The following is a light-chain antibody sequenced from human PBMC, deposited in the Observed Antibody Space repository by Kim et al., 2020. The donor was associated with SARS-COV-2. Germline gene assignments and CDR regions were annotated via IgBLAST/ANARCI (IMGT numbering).Light chain of an antibody. CDR1: SSNLGAGYV. J-gene: IGLJ1*01. V-gene: IGLV1-40*01. CDR2: NSD. Sequence: QSVLTQPPSVSGAPGQRVTISCSGSSSNLGAGYVVHWYQQVPGTAPKLLIHNSDNRPSGVPDRFSGSKSGTSASLAITGLQSEDEADYFCQSYDTSLSAYVFGTGTKVTVL. CDR3: QSYDTSLSAYV.